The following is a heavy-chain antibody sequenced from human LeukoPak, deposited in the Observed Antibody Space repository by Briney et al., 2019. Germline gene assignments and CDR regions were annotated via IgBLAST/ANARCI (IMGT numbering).Heavy chain of an antibody. CDR2: VYHTGNT. Sequence: PSETLSLTCTVSGGSIRNYYWSWIRQPPRKGLEWIGYVYHTGNTKYTPSLESRATISIDTSKNQFSLKLSSVTAAESAVYYCAKSDGSGSYFDYWGQGTLVTVS. CDR3: AKSDGSGSYFDY. J-gene: IGHJ4*02. D-gene: IGHD3-10*01. V-gene: IGHV4-59*03. CDR1: GGSIRNYY.